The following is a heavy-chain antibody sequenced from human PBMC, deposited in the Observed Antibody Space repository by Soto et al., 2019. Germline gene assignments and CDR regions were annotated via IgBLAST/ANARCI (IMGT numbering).Heavy chain of an antibody. CDR3: AKDPIRPDYYDSIWYFQH. J-gene: IGHJ1*01. Sequence: PGGSLRLSCAASGFTFNNYAMNWVRQAPGKGLEWVATISGSGGSTYYADSVKGRFTISRDNSKNTLYLQMNSLRAEDTAVYYCAKDPIRPDYYDSIWYFQHWGQGTLVTVSS. CDR2: ISGSGGST. V-gene: IGHV3-23*01. CDR1: GFTFNNYA. D-gene: IGHD3-22*01.